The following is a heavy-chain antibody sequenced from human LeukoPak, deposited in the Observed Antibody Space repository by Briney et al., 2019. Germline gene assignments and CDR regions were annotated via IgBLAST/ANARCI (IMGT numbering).Heavy chain of an antibody. CDR1: GFTFSSYA. J-gene: IGHJ4*02. CDR2: ISGSGGST. CDR3: AKDDTYYYDSSGYYYDY. Sequence: GGSLRLSCAASGFTFSSYAMSWVRQAPGKGLEWGSAISGSGGSTYYADSVKGRFTISRDNSKNTLYLQMNSLRAEDTAVYYCAKDDTYYYDSSGYYYDYWGQGTLVTVSS. V-gene: IGHV3-23*01. D-gene: IGHD3-22*01.